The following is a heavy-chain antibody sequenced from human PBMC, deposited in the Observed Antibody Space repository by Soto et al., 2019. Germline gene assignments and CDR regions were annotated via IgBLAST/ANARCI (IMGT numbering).Heavy chain of an antibody. CDR2: IYYSGST. J-gene: IGHJ4*02. V-gene: IGHV4-39*01. CDR3: ARRGSGSYSGY. Sequence: SETLSLTCTVSGGSISSSSYYLGWIRQPPGKGLEWIGSIYYSGSTYYNPSLKSRVTISVDTSKNQFSLKLSSVTAADTAVYYCARRGSGSYSGYWGQGTLVTVSS. D-gene: IGHD3-10*01. CDR1: GGSISSSSYY.